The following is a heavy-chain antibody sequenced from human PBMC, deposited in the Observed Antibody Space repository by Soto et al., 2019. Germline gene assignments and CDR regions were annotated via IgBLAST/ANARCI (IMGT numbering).Heavy chain of an antibody. D-gene: IGHD3-3*01. J-gene: IGHJ4*02. V-gene: IGHV3-23*01. CDR3: AKDLYYDFWSGYFDY. Sequence: TGGSLRLSCAASGFTFSSYSMNWVRQAPGKGLEWVSIISITGIIYYADSVKGRFTISRDNSKNTLYLQMNSLRAEDTAVYYCAKDLYYDFWSGYFDYWGQGTLVTVSS. CDR1: GFTFSSYS. CDR2: IISITGII.